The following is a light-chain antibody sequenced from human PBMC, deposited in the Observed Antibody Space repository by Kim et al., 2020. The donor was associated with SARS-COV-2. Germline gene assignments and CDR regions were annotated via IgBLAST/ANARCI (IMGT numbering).Light chain of an antibody. CDR1: QSLLYSDGNTY. CDR3: MQGTHWPWT. J-gene: IGKJ1*01. Sequence: DVVLTQSPLSLPVTLGQSASISCRSSQSLLYSDGNTYLNWFHQRPGQSPRRLISRVSTRDSGVPDRFSGSGSGTAFTLRIRRVEAEDLGIYYCMQGTHWPWTFGQGTKVDIK. V-gene: IGKV2-30*01. CDR2: RVS.